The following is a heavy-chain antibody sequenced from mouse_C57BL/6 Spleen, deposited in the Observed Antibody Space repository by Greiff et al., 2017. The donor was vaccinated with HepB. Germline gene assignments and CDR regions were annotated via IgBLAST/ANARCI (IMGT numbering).Heavy chain of an antibody. CDR3: ARRGATILDFFDY. D-gene: IGHD1-1*01. J-gene: IGHJ2*01. Sequence: QVQLQQSGAELMKPGASVKLSCKASAYTFTGYWIEWIKQRPGHGLEWIGEILPGSGSTNYNEKVKGRATFTADTSSNTAYMQFSSLTTEDSAIYDCARRGATILDFFDYWGQGTTLTVSS. CDR2: ILPGSGST. V-gene: IGHV1-9*01. CDR1: AYTFTGYW.